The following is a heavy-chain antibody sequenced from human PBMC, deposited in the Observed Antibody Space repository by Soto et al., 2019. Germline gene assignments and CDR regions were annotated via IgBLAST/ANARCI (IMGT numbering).Heavy chain of an antibody. CDR3: ARVVRGILVVPAAIDYFGH. CDR1: GYTFTSYD. CDR2: MNPNSGNT. D-gene: IGHD2-2*02. J-gene: IGHJ4*02. V-gene: IGHV1-8*01. Sequence: QVQLVQSGAEVKKPGASVKVSCKASGYTFTSYDMNWVRRATGQGLEWMGWMNPNSGNTGYAQKFQRRVTMTRNTSISTAYMELRSLRSEDTAVYYCARVVRGILVVPAAIDYFGHWGQGALVNVSS.